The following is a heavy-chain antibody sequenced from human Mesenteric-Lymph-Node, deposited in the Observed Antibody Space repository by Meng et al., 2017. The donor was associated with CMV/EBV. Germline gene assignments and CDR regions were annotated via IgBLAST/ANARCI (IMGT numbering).Heavy chain of an antibody. D-gene: IGHD3-3*01. CDR2: ISSSGSTI. Sequence: GESLKISCAASGLTFSSYEMNWVRQAPGKGLEWVSYISSSGSTIYYADSVKGRFTISRDNAKNSLYLQMNSLRAEDTAVYYCARVDYDFWSGYYTKLDYWGQGTLVTVSS. CDR3: ARVDYDFWSGYYTKLDY. CDR1: GLTFSSYE. V-gene: IGHV3-48*03. J-gene: IGHJ4*02.